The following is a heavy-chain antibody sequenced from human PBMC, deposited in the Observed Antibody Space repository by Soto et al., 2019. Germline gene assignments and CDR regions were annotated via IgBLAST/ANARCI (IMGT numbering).Heavy chain of an antibody. J-gene: IGHJ4*02. CDR2: IYSGGST. V-gene: IGHV3-66*01. CDR3: ARGSSSGSSYFDY. CDR1: GFTVSSSN. D-gene: IGHD1-26*01. Sequence: EVQLVESGGGLVQPGGSLRLSCAASGFTVSSSNMRWVRQAPGKGLEWVSLIYSGGSTYYADSVKGRFTISRDNSKNTLFLQMNSVRADDTAMYYCARGSSSGSSYFDYWGRGTLVAVSS.